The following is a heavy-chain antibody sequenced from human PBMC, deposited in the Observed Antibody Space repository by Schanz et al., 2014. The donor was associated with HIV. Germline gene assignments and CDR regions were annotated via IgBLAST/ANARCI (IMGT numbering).Heavy chain of an antibody. CDR2: IIPIFGTS. J-gene: IGHJ4*02. V-gene: IGHV1-69*01. CDR1: GGTFSRHA. CDR3: ARGRYSGSYYNY. Sequence: QVQLVQSGSEVKKPGSSVKVSCKASGGTFSRHAINWVRQAPGQGLEWMGGIIPIFGTSNYAQKFQGRVTITADESTSTAYMELSSLRSEDTAVYYCARGRYSGSYYNYWGQGTLVTVSS. D-gene: IGHD1-26*01.